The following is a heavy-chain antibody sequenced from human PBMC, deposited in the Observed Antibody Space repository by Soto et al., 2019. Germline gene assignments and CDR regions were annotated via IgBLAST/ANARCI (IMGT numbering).Heavy chain of an antibody. CDR1: GGSISSGGYS. CDR3: ARLGAFYQSLDP. J-gene: IGHJ5*02. Sequence: ASETLSLTCAVSGGSISSGGYSWSWIRQPPGKGLEWIGYIYHSGSTYYNPSLKSRVTISLETSKSQISLRLSSVTAADTAVYYCARLGAFYQSLDPWGTGTLVTVSS. CDR2: IYHSGST. D-gene: IGHD3-3*02. V-gene: IGHV4-30-2*01.